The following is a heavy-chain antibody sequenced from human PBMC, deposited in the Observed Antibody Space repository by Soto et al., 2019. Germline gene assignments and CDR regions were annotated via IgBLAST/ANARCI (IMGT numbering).Heavy chain of an antibody. CDR3: ASNDGRRIATIDY. V-gene: IGHV4-31*03. CDR1: GGSISSGGYY. Sequence: QVQLQESGPGLVKPSQTLSLTCTVSGGSISSGGYYWSWIRQHPGKGLEWVGYIYYSGSTYYNPSLKSRVTISVDTSKNQFSLKLSSVTAADTAVYYCASNDGRRIATIDYWGQGTLVTVSS. J-gene: IGHJ4*02. D-gene: IGHD6-13*01. CDR2: IYYSGST.